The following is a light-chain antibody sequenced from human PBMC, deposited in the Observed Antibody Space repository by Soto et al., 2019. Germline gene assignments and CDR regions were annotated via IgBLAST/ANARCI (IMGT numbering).Light chain of an antibody. V-gene: IGLV1-44*01. CDR1: RPNIGSNT. CDR2: SND. J-gene: IGLJ2*01. CDR3: AAWDDSLTVVV. Sequence: QSVLTQPPSASGTPGQRVTMSCSGSRPNIGSNTVNWYQQLAGTAPKVLIYSNDQRPSGVPDRFSGSKSGTSASLAISGLQSEDEADYYCAAWDDSLTVVVFGGGTKLTVL.